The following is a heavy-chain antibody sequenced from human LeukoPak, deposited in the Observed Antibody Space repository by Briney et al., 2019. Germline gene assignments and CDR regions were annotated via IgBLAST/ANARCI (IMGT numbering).Heavy chain of an antibody. J-gene: IGHJ4*02. Sequence: SVKVSCKASGYTFTSYGISWVRQAPGQGLGWMGGIIPIFGTANYAQKFQGRVTITADESTSTAYMELSSLRSEDTAVYYCARVGQLLPYYFDYWGQGTLVTVSS. CDR2: IIPIFGTA. D-gene: IGHD2-2*01. V-gene: IGHV1-69*13. CDR3: ARVGQLLPYYFDY. CDR1: GYTFTSYG.